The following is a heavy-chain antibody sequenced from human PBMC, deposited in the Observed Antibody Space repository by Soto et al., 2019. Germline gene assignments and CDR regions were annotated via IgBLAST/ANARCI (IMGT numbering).Heavy chain of an antibody. CDR3: ARKLRTMVRGVIPFYYYYYMDV. CDR1: GGSISSSSYY. D-gene: IGHD3-10*01. J-gene: IGHJ6*03. Sequence: SETLSLTCTVSGGSISSSSYYWGWIRQPPGKGLEWIGSIYYSGSTNYNPSLKSRVTISVDTSKNQFSLKLSSVTAADTAVYYCARKLRTMVRGVIPFYYYYYMDVWGKGTTVTVSS. V-gene: IGHV4-39*07. CDR2: IYYSGST.